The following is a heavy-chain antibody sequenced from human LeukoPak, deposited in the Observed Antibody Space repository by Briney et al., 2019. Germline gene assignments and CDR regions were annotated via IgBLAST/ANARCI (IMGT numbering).Heavy chain of an antibody. CDR2: INGDNGDT. J-gene: IGHJ4*02. Sequence: ASVKVSCKTSGYNFASYTMHWLRQAPGQSPEWMGSINGDNGDTKYSEKFQGRVTFTRDTSASSAYMELSRLRSEDTAVYYCARSSSGTYHYWGQGTLVTVSS. D-gene: IGHD3-10*01. V-gene: IGHV1-3*01. CDR3: ARSSSGTYHY. CDR1: GYNFASYT.